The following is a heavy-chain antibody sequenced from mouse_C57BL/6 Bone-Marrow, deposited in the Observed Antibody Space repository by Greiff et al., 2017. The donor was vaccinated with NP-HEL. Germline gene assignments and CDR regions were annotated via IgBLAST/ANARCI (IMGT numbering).Heavy chain of an antibody. J-gene: IGHJ2*01. Sequence: VQVVESGAELARPGASVKLSCKASGYTFTSYGISWVKQRTGQGLEWIGEIYPRSGNPYYNEKFKGKAPLTADKSSSTAYMELRSLTSDDSAVYFCARSGVVDDYWGQGTTLTVSS. D-gene: IGHD1-1*01. CDR3: ARSGVVDDY. CDR2: IYPRSGNP. V-gene: IGHV1-81*01. CDR1: GYTFTSYG.